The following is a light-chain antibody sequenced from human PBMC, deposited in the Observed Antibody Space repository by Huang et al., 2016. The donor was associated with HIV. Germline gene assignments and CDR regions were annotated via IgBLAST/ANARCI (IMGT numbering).Light chain of an antibody. V-gene: IGKV1-39*01. Sequence: DIQMTQSPSSLPASVGDRVTITCRASQTISNYLNLYQQKPGKAPKVLIYGTSSLQSGVPSRFRGSGSGTDFTLTISSLQPEDFVTYYCQQSYSSPYTFGQGTKLEIK. J-gene: IGKJ2*01. CDR2: GTS. CDR3: QQSYSSPYT. CDR1: QTISNY.